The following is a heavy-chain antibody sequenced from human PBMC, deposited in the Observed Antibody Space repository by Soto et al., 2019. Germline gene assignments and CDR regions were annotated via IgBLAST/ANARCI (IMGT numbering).Heavy chain of an antibody. D-gene: IGHD3-3*01. J-gene: IGHJ3*02. CDR3: TKAADVYDFAFES. Sequence: EVQLLESGGGLVQPGGSLRISCATSGFRFSDYVINWVRQAPGKGLEWVSGITKTGRSTFLADSVRGRFTISRDNLNNIVYLPMNSLRADDTALYYCTKAADVYDFAFESWGQGTMVTVSS. CDR2: ITKTGRST. V-gene: IGHV3-23*01. CDR1: GFRFSDYV.